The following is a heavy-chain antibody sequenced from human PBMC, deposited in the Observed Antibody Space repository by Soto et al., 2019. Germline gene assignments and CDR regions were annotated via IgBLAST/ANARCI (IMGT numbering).Heavy chain of an antibody. V-gene: IGHV4-61*01. CDR1: GGSVNYGFNY. D-gene: IGHD6-19*01. CDR3: ARGVGQWPVNWFAP. Sequence: SETLSLTCSVSGGSVNYGFNYWCWIRQPPGKGLEWIGCIDYSGTANFDPSLRSRVSISLDTSKNQFSLRLTSVTAADTAIYYCARGVGQWPVNWFAPWGQGTLATVSS. J-gene: IGHJ5*02. CDR2: IDYSGTA.